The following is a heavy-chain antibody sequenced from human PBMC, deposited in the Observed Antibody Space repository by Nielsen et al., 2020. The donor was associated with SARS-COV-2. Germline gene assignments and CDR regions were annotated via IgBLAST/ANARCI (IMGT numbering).Heavy chain of an antibody. V-gene: IGHV3-11*03. CDR3: ARTGRNMVNYYGMDV. Sequence: GESLKISCAASGFTFSDYYMSWIRQAPGKGLEWVSYISHSGNYMIYADSVKGRLTISRDNARNSVYLQMNSLEAEDTAVYYCARTGRNMVNYYGMDVWGQGTKVTVSS. J-gene: IGHJ6*02. CDR1: GFTFSDYY. D-gene: IGHD5-18*01. CDR2: ISHSGNYM.